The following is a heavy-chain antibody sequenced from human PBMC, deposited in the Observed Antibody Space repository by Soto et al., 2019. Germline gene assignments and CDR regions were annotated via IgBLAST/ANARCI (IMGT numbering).Heavy chain of an antibody. D-gene: IGHD5-18*01. CDR3: AGVDTAMLDAYNWFDP. CDR1: GYTFTGYY. V-gene: IGHV1-2*02. J-gene: IGHJ5*02. CDR2: INPNSGGT. Sequence: ASVKVSCKASGYTFTGYYMHWVRQAPGQGLEWMGWINPNSGGTNYAQKFQGRVTMNRDTSISTAYMELSRLRPDDTAVYYCAGVDTAMLDAYNWFDPWGQGTLVTVSS.